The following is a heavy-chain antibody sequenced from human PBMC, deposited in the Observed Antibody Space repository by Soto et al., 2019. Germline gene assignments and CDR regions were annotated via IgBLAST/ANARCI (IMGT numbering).Heavy chain of an antibody. D-gene: IGHD3-3*02. CDR1: GFTFSSYG. CDR3: AKEIREGRDYYYYYGMDV. Sequence: QVPLVESGGGVVQPGRSLRLSCAASGFTFSSYGMHWVRQAPGKGLEWVAVISYDGSNKYYADSVKGRFTISRDNSKNTLYLQMNSLRAEDTAVYYCAKEIREGRDYYYYYGMDVWGQGTTVTVSS. J-gene: IGHJ6*02. V-gene: IGHV3-30*18. CDR2: ISYDGSNK.